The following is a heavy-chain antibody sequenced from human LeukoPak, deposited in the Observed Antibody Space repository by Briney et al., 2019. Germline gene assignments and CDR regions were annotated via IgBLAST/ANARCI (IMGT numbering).Heavy chain of an antibody. Sequence: ASVKVSCKASGGTFSSYAISWVRQAPGQGLEWMGGIIPILGTANYAQKFQGRVTITADESTSTAYMELSSLRSEDTAVYYCARGGVYYYDSSGYPLYMDVWGKGTMVTISS. V-gene: IGHV1-69*13. D-gene: IGHD3-22*01. CDR2: IIPILGTA. CDR1: GGTFSSYA. J-gene: IGHJ6*03. CDR3: ARGGVYYYDSSGYPLYMDV.